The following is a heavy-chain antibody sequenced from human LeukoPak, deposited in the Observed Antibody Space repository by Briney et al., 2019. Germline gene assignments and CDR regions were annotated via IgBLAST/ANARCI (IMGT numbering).Heavy chain of an antibody. CDR2: MNPNSGNT. D-gene: IGHD5-12*01. Sequence: ASVKVSCKASGYTFTSYDINWVRQATGQGLEWMGWMNPNSGNTGYAQKFQGRVTMTRNTSISTAYMELSSLRSEDTAVYYCARGRSGYVGGYYYYYMDVWGKGTTVTISS. CDR3: ARGRSGYVGGYYYYYMDV. CDR1: GYTFTSYD. V-gene: IGHV1-8*01. J-gene: IGHJ6*03.